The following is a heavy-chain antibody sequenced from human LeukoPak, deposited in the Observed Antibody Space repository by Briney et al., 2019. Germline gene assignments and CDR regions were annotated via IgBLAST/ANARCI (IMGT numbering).Heavy chain of an antibody. D-gene: IGHD6-19*01. CDR1: GGSFSGYY. J-gene: IGHJ6*02. CDR3: ARVGIAVAVTHSMDV. V-gene: IGHV4-34*01. Sequence: SETLSLTCAVYGGSFSGYYWSWIRQPPGKGLEWIGEINHSGSTNYNPSLKSRVTISVDTSKNQFSLKLSSVTAADTAVYYCARVGIAVAVTHSMDVWGQGTTVTVSS. CDR2: INHSGST.